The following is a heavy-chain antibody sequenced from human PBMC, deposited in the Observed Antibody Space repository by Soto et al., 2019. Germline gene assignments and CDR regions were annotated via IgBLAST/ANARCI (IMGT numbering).Heavy chain of an antibody. CDR1: GSTFRSFD. CDR2: IGVGGDT. D-gene: IGHD3-10*01. J-gene: IGHJ2*01. V-gene: IGHV3-13*01. CDR3: ARDVSDSTISRGWHLDL. Sequence: EVQLVESGGGLVQPGGSLRLSCAASGSTFRSFDMHWVRQAPGRGREWGSAIGVGGDTYYPASLKGRFTISRENAKNSLYLHMNSLRDEDTAVYYCARDVSDSTISRGWHLDLLGRGNLVSVSS.